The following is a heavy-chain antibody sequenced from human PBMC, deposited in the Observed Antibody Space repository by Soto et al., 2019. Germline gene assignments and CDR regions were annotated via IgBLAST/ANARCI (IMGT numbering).Heavy chain of an antibody. CDR2: IRSKANSYAT. Sequence: GVSLRLSCAASGFTFSGSAMHWVRQASGKGLEWVGRIRSKANSYATAYAASVKGRFTISRDDSKNTAYLQMNSLKTEDTAVYYCTRHVHVSGYDAFDIWGQGTMVNVSS. V-gene: IGHV3-73*01. J-gene: IGHJ3*02. D-gene: IGHD6-13*01. CDR1: GFTFSGSA. CDR3: TRHVHVSGYDAFDI.